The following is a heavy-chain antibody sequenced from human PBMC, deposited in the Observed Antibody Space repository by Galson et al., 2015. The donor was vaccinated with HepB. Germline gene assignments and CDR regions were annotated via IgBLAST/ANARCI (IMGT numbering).Heavy chain of an antibody. CDR1: GFTFSSYW. Sequence: SLRLSCAASGFTFSSYWMSWVRQAPGKGLEWVANINQDGSEKYYVGSVRGRFTISRDNAKNSLYLQMDSLRAEDTAVYYCARYLLITFAPEDYWGQGTLVTVSS. CDR3: ARYLLITFAPEDY. V-gene: IGHV3-7*03. D-gene: IGHD3-16*01. J-gene: IGHJ4*02. CDR2: INQDGSEK.